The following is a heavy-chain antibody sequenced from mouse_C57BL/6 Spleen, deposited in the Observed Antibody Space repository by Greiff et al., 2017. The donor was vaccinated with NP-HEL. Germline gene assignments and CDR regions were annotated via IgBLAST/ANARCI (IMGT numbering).Heavy chain of an antibody. J-gene: IGHJ4*01. Sequence: VKLQQPGAELVKPGASVKLSCKASGYTFTSYWMHWVKQRPGRGLGWIGRIDPNSGGTKYNEKFKSKATLTVDKPSSTAYMQLSSLTSEDSAVYYCARSNYYGSSYDAMDYWGQGTSVTVSS. V-gene: IGHV1-72*01. CDR3: ARSNYYGSSYDAMDY. D-gene: IGHD1-1*01. CDR1: GYTFTSYW. CDR2: IDPNSGGT.